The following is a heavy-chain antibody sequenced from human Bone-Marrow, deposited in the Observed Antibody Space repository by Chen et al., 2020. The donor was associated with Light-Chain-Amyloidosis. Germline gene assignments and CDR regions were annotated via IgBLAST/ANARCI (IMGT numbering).Heavy chain of an antibody. Sequence: QLQLQESGPGLVEPSQTLSLTCTVSGASIISSEYYWGWMRQAPGKGLEWIGSIFRGDITYYTSSLKSRVTLSVDTSKNQFSLKLSSVTAADTAVYYCAREHSSGWFGYYFGYWGQGTLVTVSS. J-gene: IGHJ4*02. CDR3: AREHSSGWFGYYFGY. V-gene: IGHV4-39*07. D-gene: IGHD6-19*01. CDR1: GASIISSEYY. CDR2: IFRGDIT.